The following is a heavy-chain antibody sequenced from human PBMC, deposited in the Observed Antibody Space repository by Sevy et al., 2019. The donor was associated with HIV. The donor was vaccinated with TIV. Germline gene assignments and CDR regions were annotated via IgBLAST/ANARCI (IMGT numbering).Heavy chain of an antibody. J-gene: IGHJ4*02. CDR1: GFTFTNYA. D-gene: IGHD2-15*01. CDR2: IYTGGST. CDR3: AKEGVGGGTYYFDH. V-gene: IGHV3-66*01. Sequence: GGSLRLSCAASGFTFTNYAMNWVRQVPGKGLEWVSVIYTGGSTDYADSVKGRFTISRDNSKNTLYLQMHSLTAEDTAVYYCAKEGVGGGTYYFDHWGQGTSVTVSS.